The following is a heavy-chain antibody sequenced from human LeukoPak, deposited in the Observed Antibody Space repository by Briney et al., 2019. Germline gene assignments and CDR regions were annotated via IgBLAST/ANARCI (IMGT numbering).Heavy chain of an antibody. CDR3: ASGDCTTTSCYDDGFDI. CDR2: IYYTGRT. Sequence: SETLSLTCTVSSGSISRYYWGWIRQPPGKGLDWIGYIYYTGRTYYNPSLKSRVTISVDTSKNQFSLKLSSVTAADTAVYYCASGDCTTTSCYDDGFDIWGQGTMVTVSS. V-gene: IGHV4-59*12. D-gene: IGHD2-2*01. J-gene: IGHJ3*02. CDR1: SGSISRYY.